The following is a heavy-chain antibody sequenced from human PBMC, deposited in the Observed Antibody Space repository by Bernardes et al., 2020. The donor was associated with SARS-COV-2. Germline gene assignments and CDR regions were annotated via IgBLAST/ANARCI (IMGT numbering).Heavy chain of an antibody. Sequence: GGSLRLSCAASGFTVSNTWMHWVRQVPGKGLVWVSRIRDYDSRTDYADSVKGRFTMSRDNAKNTVNLQMNSLRVEDTAIYYCARDMVGPYDQWGQVTLVTVSA. D-gene: IGHD3-10*01. CDR3: ARDMVGPYDQ. CDR2: IRDYDSRT. V-gene: IGHV3-74*01. J-gene: IGHJ5*02. CDR1: GFTVSNTW.